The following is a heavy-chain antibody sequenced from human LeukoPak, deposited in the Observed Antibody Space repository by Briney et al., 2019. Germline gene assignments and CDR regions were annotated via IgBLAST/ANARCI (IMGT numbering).Heavy chain of an antibody. CDR3: ARVAFDYFDY. V-gene: IGHV4-30-4*08. CDR1: GGSISSGDYY. J-gene: IGHJ4*02. D-gene: IGHD3-10*01. Sequence: SQTLSLTCIVSGGSISSGDYYWSWVRQPPGKGLEWIGYIYYSGSTYYNPSLKSRVTISVDTSKNQFSLKLSSVTAADTAVYYCARVAFDYFDYWGQGTLVTVSS. CDR2: IYYSGST.